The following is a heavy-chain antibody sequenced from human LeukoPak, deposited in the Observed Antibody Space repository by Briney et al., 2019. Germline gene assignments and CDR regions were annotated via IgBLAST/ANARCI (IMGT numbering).Heavy chain of an antibody. V-gene: IGHV3-53*04. J-gene: IGHJ2*01. CDR3: ARVDCYDRSGYYTWYFDL. D-gene: IGHD3-22*01. Sequence: GGSLRLSCAASGFTVSSNYMSWVRHAPGKGLEWVSVIYSSGNTHYADSVKGRFTISRHNSQSTLFLEMNSLRAEDTAVYFCARVDCYDRSGYYTWYFDLWGRGTQVTVSS. CDR1: GFTVSSNY. CDR2: IYSSGNT.